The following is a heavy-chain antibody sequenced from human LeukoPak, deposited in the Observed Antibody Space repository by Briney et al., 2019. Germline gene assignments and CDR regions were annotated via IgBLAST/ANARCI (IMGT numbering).Heavy chain of an antibody. CDR3: ARGRWLQLGGYYFDY. D-gene: IGHD5-24*01. Sequence: SETLSLTCAVYGGSFSGYYWSWIRQPPGKGLAWIGEINHSGSTNYNPSLKSRVTISVDTSKNQFSLKLSSVTAADTAVYYCARGRWLQLGGYYFDYWGQGTLVTVSS. V-gene: IGHV4-34*01. J-gene: IGHJ4*02. CDR1: GGSFSGYY. CDR2: INHSGST.